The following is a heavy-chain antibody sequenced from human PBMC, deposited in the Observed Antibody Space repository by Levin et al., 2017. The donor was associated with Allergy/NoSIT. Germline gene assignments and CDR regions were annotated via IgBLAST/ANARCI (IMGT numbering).Heavy chain of an antibody. CDR2: ISYDGSNK. CDR1: GFTFSSYG. V-gene: IGHV3-30*18. Sequence: GGSLRLSCAASGFTFSSYGMHWVRQAPGKGLEWVAVISYDGSNKYYADSVKGRFTISRDNSKNTLYLQMNSLRAEDTAVYYCAKGRSYYDSSGRFDYWGQGTLVTVSS. J-gene: IGHJ4*02. CDR3: AKGRSYYDSSGRFDY. D-gene: IGHD3-22*01.